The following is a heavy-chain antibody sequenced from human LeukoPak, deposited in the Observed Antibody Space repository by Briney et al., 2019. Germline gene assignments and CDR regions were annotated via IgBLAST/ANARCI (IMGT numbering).Heavy chain of an antibody. Sequence: PGGSLRLSCAASGFTFSSYGMHWVRRAPGKGQEWVAVISYDGSNKYYADSVKGRFTISRDNSKNTLYLQMNSLRAEDTAVYYCAKDSSDYYFDYWGQGTLVTVSS. D-gene: IGHD3-22*01. J-gene: IGHJ4*02. CDR2: ISYDGSNK. CDR3: AKDSSDYYFDY. V-gene: IGHV3-30*18. CDR1: GFTFSSYG.